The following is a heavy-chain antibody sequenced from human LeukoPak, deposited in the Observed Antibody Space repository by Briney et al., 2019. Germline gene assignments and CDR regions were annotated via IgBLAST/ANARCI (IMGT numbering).Heavy chain of an antibody. CDR3: AKPPHMVRGVSYFGY. D-gene: IGHD3-10*01. V-gene: IGHV3-30*18. Sequence: PGGSLRLSCAASGFTFSSYGMHWVRQAPGKGLEWVAVISYDGSNKYYADSVKGRFTISRDNSKNTLYLQMNSLRAEDTAVYYRAKPPHMVRGVSYFGYWGQGTLVTVSS. J-gene: IGHJ4*02. CDR1: GFTFSSYG. CDR2: ISYDGSNK.